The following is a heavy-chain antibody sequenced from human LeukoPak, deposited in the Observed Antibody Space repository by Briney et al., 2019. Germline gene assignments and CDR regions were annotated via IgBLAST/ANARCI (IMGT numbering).Heavy chain of an antibody. CDR2: INGGGGST. Sequence: GGSLRLSCAASGFTFSNYVMSWVRQAPGKGPEWVSGINGGGGSTFYAESVTGRFTISRDNSKNTLFLQMNTLRAEDTAEYYCVKDGRRSPPCWGQGTLVTVSS. J-gene: IGHJ1*01. V-gene: IGHV3-23*01. D-gene: IGHD2-15*01. CDR3: VKDGRRSPPC. CDR1: GFTFSNYV.